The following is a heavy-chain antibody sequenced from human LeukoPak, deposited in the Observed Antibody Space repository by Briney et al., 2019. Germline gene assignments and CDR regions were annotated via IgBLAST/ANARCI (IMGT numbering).Heavy chain of an antibody. J-gene: IGHJ5*02. CDR3: AKGACSSTSCYNWFDP. V-gene: IGHV3-23*01. CDR1: GFTFSNFA. CDR2: ITDSGVST. D-gene: IGHD2-2*01. Sequence: QTGGSLRLSCAATGFTFSNFAMSWVRQAPGKGLEWVSSITDSGVSTFYADSLSGRFTISRDNSKNTLYLQMNSLRAEDTAVYYCAKGACSSTSCYNWFDPWGQGTLVTVSS.